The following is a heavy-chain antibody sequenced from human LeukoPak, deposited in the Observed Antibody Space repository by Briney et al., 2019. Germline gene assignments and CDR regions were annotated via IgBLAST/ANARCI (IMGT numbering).Heavy chain of an antibody. CDR3: GKTTVGYSSGRYPGWPVNY. V-gene: IGHV3-23*01. D-gene: IGHD2-15*01. CDR2: IFGSGGSP. J-gene: IGHJ4*02. Sequence: GGSLRLSCAASGFTFNSYAMYWVRQAPGKGLEWISGIFGSGGSPHYADSVKGRFTISRDNSQEIVYLQLDSLRVEDTALYYCGKTTVGYSSGRYPGWPVNYWGQGALVTVSS. CDR1: GFTFNSYA.